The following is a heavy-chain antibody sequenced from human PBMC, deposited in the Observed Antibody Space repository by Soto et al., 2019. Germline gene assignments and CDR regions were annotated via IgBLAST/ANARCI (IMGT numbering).Heavy chain of an antibody. V-gene: IGHV3-7*03. CDR3: ARDPGDTTLIRGGFDY. J-gene: IGHJ4*02. CDR1: GFTFSNYW. CDR2: INQDGGEK. D-gene: IGHD3-10*01. Sequence: LRLSCAASGFTFSNYWMSWVRQAPGKGLEWVANINQDGGEKHYVDSVKGRFTISRDNAEKSLYLQMNSLRAEDTAVYYCARDPGDTTLIRGGFDYWGQGALVTVSS.